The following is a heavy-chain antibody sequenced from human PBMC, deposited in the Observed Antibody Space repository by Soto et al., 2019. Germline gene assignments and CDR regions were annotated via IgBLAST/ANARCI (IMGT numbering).Heavy chain of an antibody. CDR1: GFTFTSSA. CDR3: ARLGDYSSHYYYYGMDV. CDR2: IVVGSGNT. J-gene: IGHJ6*02. Sequence: SVKVSCKASGFTFTSSAVQWVLQARGQYLEWIGWIVVGSGNTNYAQKFQERVTITRDISTSTAYMELRSLRSDDTAVYYCARLGDYSSHYYYYGMDVWGQGTTVTVSS. D-gene: IGHD4-17*01. V-gene: IGHV1-58*01.